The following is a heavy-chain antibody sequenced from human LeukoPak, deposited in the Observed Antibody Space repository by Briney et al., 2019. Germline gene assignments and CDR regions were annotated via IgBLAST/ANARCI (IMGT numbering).Heavy chain of an antibody. Sequence: GGSLRLSCAASGFTVSSNYMTWVRQAPGKGLEWVSIMYSGGNTYYADSVKGRFTVSRDNSKNMVYLQMNSLRTEDTALYYCARLLWFGEEAFDIWGQGTMVTVSS. J-gene: IGHJ3*02. V-gene: IGHV3-53*01. D-gene: IGHD3-10*01. CDR3: ARLLWFGEEAFDI. CDR2: MYSGGNT. CDR1: GFTVSSNY.